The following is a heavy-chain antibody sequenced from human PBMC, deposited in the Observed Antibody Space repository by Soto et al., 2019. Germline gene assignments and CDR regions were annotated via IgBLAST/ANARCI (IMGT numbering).Heavy chain of an antibody. CDR1: GYTFTSYG. CDR3: ARVEIAVAGNWFDP. D-gene: IGHD6-19*01. Sequence: AAVKVSCQASGYTFTSYGIIWVRQAPGQGLEWMGWISAYNGSTNYAQKLQGRVTMTTDTSTSTAYMELRSLRSDDTAVYYCARVEIAVAGNWFDPWGQGTLVTVSS. J-gene: IGHJ5*02. CDR2: ISAYNGST. V-gene: IGHV1-18*01.